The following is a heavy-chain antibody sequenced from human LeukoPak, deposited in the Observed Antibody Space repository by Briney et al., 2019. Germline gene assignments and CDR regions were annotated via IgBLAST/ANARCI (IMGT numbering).Heavy chain of an antibody. CDR2: MNPNSGNT. D-gene: IGHD6-13*01. CDR1: GYTFTSYD. Sequence: ASVKVSCKASGYTFTSYDINWVRQATGQGLEWMGWMNPNSGNTGYAQKFQGRVTMTRNTSISTAYMELSSLRSEDTAVYYCARPIAAAGPPYFDYWGQGTLVTVSS. CDR3: ARPIAAAGPPYFDY. J-gene: IGHJ4*02. V-gene: IGHV1-8*01.